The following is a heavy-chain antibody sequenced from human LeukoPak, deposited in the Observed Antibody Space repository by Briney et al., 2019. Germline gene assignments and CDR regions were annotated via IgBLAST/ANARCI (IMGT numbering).Heavy chain of an antibody. CDR2: INHSGST. Sequence: SETLSLTCAVYGGSFSGYYWSWIRQPPGKGLEWIGEINHSGSTNYNPSLKSRVTISVDTSKNQFSLKLSSVTAADTAVYYCARMRIAAAGTADYGMTSGAKGPRSPSP. D-gene: IGHD6-13*01. CDR3: ARMRIAAAGTADYGMTS. J-gene: IGHJ6*02. V-gene: IGHV4-34*01. CDR1: GGSFSGYY.